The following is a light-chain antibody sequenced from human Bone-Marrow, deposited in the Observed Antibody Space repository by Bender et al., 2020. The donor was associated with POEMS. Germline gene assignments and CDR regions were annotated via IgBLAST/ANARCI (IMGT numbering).Light chain of an antibody. CDR2: RDT. CDR3: AAWEDSLNGWV. Sequence: SYELTQPPSVSVSPGQTARITCSGEALAKQYAFWYQQMPGQAPVLVVYRDTETPSGISGRFSGSKSGTSASLAISGLQSEDEADYYCAAWEDSLNGWVFGGGTKLTVL. V-gene: IGLV3-25*02. J-gene: IGLJ3*02. CDR1: ALAKQY.